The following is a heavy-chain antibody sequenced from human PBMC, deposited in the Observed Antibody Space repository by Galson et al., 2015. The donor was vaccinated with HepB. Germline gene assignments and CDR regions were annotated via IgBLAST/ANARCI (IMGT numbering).Heavy chain of an antibody. CDR3: ARQRTHIAIGSQFDY. CDR2: ISYDGSNK. D-gene: IGHD5-12*01. Sequence: SLRLSCAASGFTFSSYAMHWVRQAPGKGLEWVAVISYDGSNKYYADSVKGRFTISRDNSKNTLYLQMNSLRAEDTAVYYCARQRTHIAIGSQFDYWGQGTLVTVSS. V-gene: IGHV3-30-3*01. CDR1: GFTFSSYA. J-gene: IGHJ4*02.